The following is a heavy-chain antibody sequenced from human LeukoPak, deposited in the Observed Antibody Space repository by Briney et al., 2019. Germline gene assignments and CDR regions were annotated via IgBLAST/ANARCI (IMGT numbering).Heavy chain of an antibody. Sequence: PGGSLRLSCAASGFTFDDYGMSWVRQAPGKGLVWVSRINSDGRSTSYADSVKGRFTIFRDNAKNTLYLQMSSLGAEDTAVYYCGREGMGMAIISWGQGTLVTVST. CDR1: GFTFDDYG. V-gene: IGHV3-74*01. CDR3: GREGMGMAIIS. CDR2: INSDGRST. D-gene: IGHD5-24*01. J-gene: IGHJ4*02.